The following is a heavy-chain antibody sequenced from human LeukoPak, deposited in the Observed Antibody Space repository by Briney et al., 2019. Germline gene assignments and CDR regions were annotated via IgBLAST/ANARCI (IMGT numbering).Heavy chain of an antibody. J-gene: IGHJ4*02. CDR3: AKDRYYDSSGYYGLDY. V-gene: IGHV3-15*05. Sequence: GGSLRLSCAASGFTFSSAWMTWVRQAPGKGLEWVGRIKSKTDGGTAEHAAPVKGRFTISRDNAKNSLYLQMNSLRAEDTALYYCAKDRYYDSSGYYGLDYWGQGTLVTVSS. D-gene: IGHD3-22*01. CDR1: GFTFSSAW. CDR2: IKSKTDGGTA.